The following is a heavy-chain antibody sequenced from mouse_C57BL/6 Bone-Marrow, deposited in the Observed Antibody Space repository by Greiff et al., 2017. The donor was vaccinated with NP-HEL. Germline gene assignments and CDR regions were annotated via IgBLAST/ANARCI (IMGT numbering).Heavy chain of an antibody. D-gene: IGHD2-5*01. CDR3: ARKYYSNYAMDY. CDR2: IDPEGGET. CDR1: GFNITDYY. Sequence: EVKLMESGAELVKPGASVKLSCTASGFNITDYYMHWVKQRPEQGLEWIGRIDPEGGETNYAPKFQGKATITADTSSNTAYLQRSSMTSEDTAVYYCARKYYSNYAMDYWGQGTSVTVSA. V-gene: IGHV14-2*01. J-gene: IGHJ4*01.